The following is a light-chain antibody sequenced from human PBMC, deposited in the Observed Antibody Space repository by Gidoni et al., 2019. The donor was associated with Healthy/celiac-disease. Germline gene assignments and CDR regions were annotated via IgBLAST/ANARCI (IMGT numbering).Light chain of an antibody. CDR3: AACDDSLSGWV. J-gene: IGLJ3*02. CDR2: RLN. Sequence: QSVLTQPPSASGTPGQRVTISCSGSGSNIRSNYVYWYQQLPGTAPKLLIYRLNQRPPGVPDRFSGSKSGTSASLAISGLRSEDEADYYCAACDDSLSGWVVGGGTKLTVL. CDR1: GSNIRSNY. V-gene: IGLV1-47*01.